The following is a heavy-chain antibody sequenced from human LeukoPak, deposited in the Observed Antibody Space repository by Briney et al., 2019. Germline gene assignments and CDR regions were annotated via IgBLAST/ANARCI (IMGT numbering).Heavy chain of an antibody. CDR1: EFTVSSNF. V-gene: IGHV3-66*04. D-gene: IGHD1-14*01. CDR3: ARHAFGCQYNPNDL. CDR2: IYSGGNT. Sequence: GGSLRLSCAASEFTVSSNFISWIRQAPGKGLEWVSVIYSGGNTFYADSVKGRFTISRDNSKNTVYLQMNSLRAEDTAIYYCARHAFGCQYNPNDLWGQGTLVTVSS. J-gene: IGHJ4*02.